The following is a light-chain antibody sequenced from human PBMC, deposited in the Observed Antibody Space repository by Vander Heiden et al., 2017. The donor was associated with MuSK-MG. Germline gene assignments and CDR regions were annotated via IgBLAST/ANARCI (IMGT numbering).Light chain of an antibody. J-gene: IGKJ3*01. V-gene: IGKV1-NL1*01. CDR1: QDMSGS. CDR2: GAH. Sequence: DIQLTQSPPSLSASIGARVTITCRAGQDMSGSLAWYQQKPGRAPKFLLYGAHKLGSGVPSRFSGGGSGTEYTLTISGLQPEDVGTYYCQQYYSSPTFGPGTKVDIK. CDR3: QQYYSSPT.